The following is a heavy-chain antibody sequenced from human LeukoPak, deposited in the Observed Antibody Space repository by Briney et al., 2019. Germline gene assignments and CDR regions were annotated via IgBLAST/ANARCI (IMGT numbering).Heavy chain of an antibody. CDR3: AKERQAYYYYGMDV. J-gene: IGHJ6*02. V-gene: IGHV3-43*02. CDR2: ISRDGEST. Sequence: GGSLRLSCVASGFTFDDYVTHWVRQAPGKGLEFVSVISRDGESTYYADSVKGRFTISRDNSENSLYLQMNSLRIEDTAVYYCAKERQAYYYYGMDVWGQGTLVTVSS. CDR1: GFTFDDYV.